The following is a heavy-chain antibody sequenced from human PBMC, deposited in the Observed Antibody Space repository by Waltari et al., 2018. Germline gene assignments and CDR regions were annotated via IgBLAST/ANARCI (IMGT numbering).Heavy chain of an antibody. CDR1: GGSFSGYY. V-gene: IGHV4-34*01. Sequence: QVQLQQWGAGLLKPSETLSLTCAVYGGSFSGYYWRRIRQPTGKGLEWIGEINHRGSTNYTPSLKSRVTISVDTSKNQFSLKLSSVTAADTAVYYCARIESVGYYYDSSGYPDYWGQGTLVTVSS. CDR3: ARIESVGYYYDSSGYPDY. D-gene: IGHD3-22*01. CDR2: INHRGST. J-gene: IGHJ4*02.